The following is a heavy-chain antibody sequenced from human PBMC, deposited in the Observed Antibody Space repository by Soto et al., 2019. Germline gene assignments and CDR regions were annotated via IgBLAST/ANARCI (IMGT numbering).Heavy chain of an antibody. Sequence: PGGSLRLSCAASGFTFSSYAMSWVRQAPGKGLEWVSAISGSGGSTYYADSVKGRFTISRDNSKNTLYLQMNSLRAEDTAVYYCAKDSGPLGSGDYFDYWGQGTLVTVSS. J-gene: IGHJ4*02. D-gene: IGHD3-10*01. CDR1: GFTFSSYA. CDR3: AKDSGPLGSGDYFDY. CDR2: ISGSGGST. V-gene: IGHV3-23*01.